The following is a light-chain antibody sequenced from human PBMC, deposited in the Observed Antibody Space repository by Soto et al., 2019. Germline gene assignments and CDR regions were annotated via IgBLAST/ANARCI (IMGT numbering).Light chain of an antibody. CDR2: EVT. CDR3: SSYTTADTQV. Sequence: QSALTQPASVSGSPGQSITISCTGTSSDVGHYDYVSWYQQHPGKVPKLIISEVTTRPSGVSDRFSGSKSGNTASLTISRLQAEDEAHYYCSSYTTADTQVFGGGTKLTVL. CDR1: SSDVGHYDY. J-gene: IGLJ3*02. V-gene: IGLV2-14*01.